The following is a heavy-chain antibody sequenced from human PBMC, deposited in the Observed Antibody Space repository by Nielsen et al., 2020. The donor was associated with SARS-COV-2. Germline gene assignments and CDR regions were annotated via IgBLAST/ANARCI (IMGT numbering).Heavy chain of an antibody. D-gene: IGHD3-16*01. Sequence: WIRQPPGKGLEWVANIKQDGSEKYYVDSVKGRFTISRDNAKNSLYLQMNSLRAEDTAVYYCARALYVWGSLSLLEPKDDAFDIWGQGTMVTVSS. CDR3: ARALYVWGSLSLLEPKDDAFDI. V-gene: IGHV3-7*03. J-gene: IGHJ3*02. CDR2: IKQDGSEK.